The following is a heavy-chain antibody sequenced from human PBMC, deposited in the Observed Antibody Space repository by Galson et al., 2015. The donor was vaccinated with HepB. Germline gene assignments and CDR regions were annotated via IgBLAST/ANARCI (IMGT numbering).Heavy chain of an antibody. J-gene: IGHJ6*02. Sequence: SLRLSCAASGFTVSSNYMSWVRQAPGKGLEWVSVIYSGGSTYYADSVKGRFTISRDNSKNTLYLQMNSLGAEDTAVYYCARATLSLRIAVAGPVYGMDVWGQGTTVTVSS. D-gene: IGHD6-19*01. CDR3: ARATLSLRIAVAGPVYGMDV. CDR2: IYSGGST. V-gene: IGHV3-66*01. CDR1: GFTVSSNY.